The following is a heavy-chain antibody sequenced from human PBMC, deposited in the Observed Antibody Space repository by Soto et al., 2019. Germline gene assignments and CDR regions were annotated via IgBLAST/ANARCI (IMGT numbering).Heavy chain of an antibody. CDR1: GVSISNTTYS. Sequence: SETLPLTGTFCGVSISNTTYSWACIRQPPWKGLDWIGSIYYSGAAYYNQSLKSRVTMSVYRSRNQFSLKMTSVTAADTATYYRERHATQYYSLEDYYHLKPIDVWAQGTTVPVYS. CDR2: IYYSGAA. V-gene: IGHV4-39*01. D-gene: IGHD3-10*01. CDR3: ERHATQYYSLEDYYHLKPIDV. J-gene: IGHJ6*02.